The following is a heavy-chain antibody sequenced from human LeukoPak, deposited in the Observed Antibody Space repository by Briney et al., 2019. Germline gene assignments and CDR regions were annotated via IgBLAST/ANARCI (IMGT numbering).Heavy chain of an antibody. Sequence: GGSLRLSCAASGFTFSDYYMSWIRQAPGKGLEWVSSISNSGTAIYYADSVKGRFTISRDNAKNSLYLQMNSLRAEDTAVYYCAKAQKKPRQLDYWGQGTLVTVSS. CDR1: GFTFSDYY. CDR2: ISNSGTAI. V-gene: IGHV3-11*01. D-gene: IGHD6-13*01. CDR3: AKAQKKPRQLDY. J-gene: IGHJ4*02.